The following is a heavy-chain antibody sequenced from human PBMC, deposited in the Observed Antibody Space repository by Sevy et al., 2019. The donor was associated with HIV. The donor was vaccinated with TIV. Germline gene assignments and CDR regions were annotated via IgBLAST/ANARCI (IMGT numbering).Heavy chain of an antibody. CDR3: AREGSASGCPYFDY. CDR2: ISYDGSNK. D-gene: IGHD1-26*01. V-gene: IGHV3-30-3*01. Sequence: GGSLRLSCAASGFTFSNYVLHWVRQAPGKGLEWMAVISYDGSNKYYADSVKGRFTISRDNSKNTLYLQMNSLRAEDTAVYYCAREGSASGCPYFDYWGQGTLVTVSS. J-gene: IGHJ4*02. CDR1: GFTFSNYV.